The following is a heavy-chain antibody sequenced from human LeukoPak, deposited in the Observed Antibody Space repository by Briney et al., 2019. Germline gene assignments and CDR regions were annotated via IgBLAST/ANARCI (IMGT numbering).Heavy chain of an antibody. J-gene: IGHJ4*02. CDR3: AMSRATVPTRPFDY. CDR1: GFTLSSYE. V-gene: IGHV3-48*03. D-gene: IGHD4-17*01. Sequence: PGGSLRPSCAASGFTLSSYEMNWVRQAPGKGLEWVSYISSSGSTIYYADSVKGRFTISRDNAKSSLYLQMNSLRAEDTAVYYCAMSRATVPTRPFDYWGEGTLVTVSS. CDR2: ISSSGSTI.